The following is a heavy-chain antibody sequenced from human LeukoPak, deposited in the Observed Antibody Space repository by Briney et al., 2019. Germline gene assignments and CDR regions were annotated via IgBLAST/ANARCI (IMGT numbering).Heavy chain of an antibody. J-gene: IGHJ4*02. CDR1: GFTFSRYW. D-gene: IGHD3-10*01. CDR3: AKAAIRGVIWYYFDY. CDR2: ISPDGSTT. V-gene: IGHV3-74*03. Sequence: GGSLRLSCAASGFTFSRYWMHWVRQAPGKGLMWVSRISPDGSTTLYADSVKGRFTISRDNAKNTLYLQMNSLRAEDTAVYYCAKAAIRGVIWYYFDYWGQGTLVTVSS.